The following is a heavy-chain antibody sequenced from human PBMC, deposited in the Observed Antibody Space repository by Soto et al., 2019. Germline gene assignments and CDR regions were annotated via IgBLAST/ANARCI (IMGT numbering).Heavy chain of an antibody. CDR1: GDTFTKYG. J-gene: IGHJ5*02. CDR3: ARRFCSGTTCRFNWFDP. V-gene: IGHV5-51*01. Sequence: GESLSSSCEASGDTFTKYGIAWVRQMPGKGLEWVGIINPGDSTTTYSQSFQGQVTISADKSIRSAYLHRTSLKASDTVKYYCARRFCSGTTCRFNWFDPWGQGTMVTVSS. CDR2: INPGDSTT. D-gene: IGHD2-15*01.